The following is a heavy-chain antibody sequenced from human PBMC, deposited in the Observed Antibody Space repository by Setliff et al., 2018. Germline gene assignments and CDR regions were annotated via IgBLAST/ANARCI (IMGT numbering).Heavy chain of an antibody. D-gene: IGHD3-3*01. Sequence: GGSLRLSCVASGFTFKNYGMHWVRQAPGKGLEWVAVIWYDGNNKDHADSVKGRFAISRDNSKNTLYLQMNTLRTEDTAVYYCARDPPGPNYNFWSGYPDYWGQGTLVAVSS. CDR3: ARDPPGPNYNFWSGYPDY. J-gene: IGHJ4*02. V-gene: IGHV3-30*19. CDR2: IWYDGNNK. CDR1: GFTFKNYG.